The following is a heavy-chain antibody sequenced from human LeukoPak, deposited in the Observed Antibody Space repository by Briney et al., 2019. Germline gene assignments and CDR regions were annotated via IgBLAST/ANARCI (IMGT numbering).Heavy chain of an antibody. CDR2: IYYSGST. J-gene: IGHJ4*02. CDR1: GGSISSYY. D-gene: IGHD6-13*01. V-gene: IGHV4-59*01. CDR3: ARAESSSSWYYFDY. Sequence: PSETLSLTCTVSGGSISSYYWSWIRQPPGKGLEWIGYIYYSGSTNYNPSLKSRVTISVDTSKNQFSLKLSSVTAADTAVYYCARAESSSSWYYFDYWGQGTLVTVSS.